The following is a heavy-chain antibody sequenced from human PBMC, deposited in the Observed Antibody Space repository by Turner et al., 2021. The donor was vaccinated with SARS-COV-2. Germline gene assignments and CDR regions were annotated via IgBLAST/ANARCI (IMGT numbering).Heavy chain of an antibody. CDR3: ARGLPFYCSSTRCYSFDY. V-gene: IGHV1-69*01. Sequence: VQLVQSVAEVKEPGSSVKVSCQASGVTFSSYAISWVRQAPGQGLEWMGGIIPIFGTANYAQKFQGRVTITADESTSTAYMELSSLRSEDTAVYYCARGLPFYCSSTRCYSFDYWGQGTLVTVSS. D-gene: IGHD2-2*01. CDR2: IIPIFGTA. CDR1: GVTFSSYA. J-gene: IGHJ4*02.